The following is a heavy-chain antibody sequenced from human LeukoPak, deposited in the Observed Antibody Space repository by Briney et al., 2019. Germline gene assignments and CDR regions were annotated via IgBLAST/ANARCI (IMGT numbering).Heavy chain of an antibody. CDR3: ARVGVASGSSFAFGI. CDR2: INHSGST. Sequence: SETLSLTCAVYGGSFSGYYWSWIRQPPGKGLEWIGEINHSGSTNYNPSLKSRVTISVDTSKNQFSLKLSSVTAADTAVYYCARVGVASGSSFAFGIWGQGTMVTVSS. D-gene: IGHD3-10*01. J-gene: IGHJ3*02. CDR1: GGSFSGYY. V-gene: IGHV4-34*01.